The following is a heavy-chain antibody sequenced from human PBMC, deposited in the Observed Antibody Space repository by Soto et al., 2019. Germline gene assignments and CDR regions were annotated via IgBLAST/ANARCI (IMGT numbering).Heavy chain of an antibody. D-gene: IGHD3-22*01. Sequence: EVQLLESGRGLVQPGGSLRLSCAASGFTFSSYAMNWVRQAPGKGLEWVSVISGSGGSTYYADSVKGRFTISRDNSKNTLYLQMNSLRAEDTAVYYCAKTLYYYDSSGYQWGQGTLVTVSS. CDR1: GFTFSSYA. J-gene: IGHJ4*02. V-gene: IGHV3-23*01. CDR3: AKTLYYYDSSGYQ. CDR2: ISGSGGST.